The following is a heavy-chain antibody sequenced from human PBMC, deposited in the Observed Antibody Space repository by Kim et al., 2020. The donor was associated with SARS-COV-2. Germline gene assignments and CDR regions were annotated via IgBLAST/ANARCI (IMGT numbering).Heavy chain of an antibody. D-gene: IGHD6-13*01. Sequence: TNYNPSLKSRVTISVDKSKNQFSLKVTSVTAADTAVYYCARGGIAARFDPWGQGTLVTVSS. CDR3: ARGGIAARFDP. J-gene: IGHJ5*02. CDR2: T. V-gene: IGHV4-4*02.